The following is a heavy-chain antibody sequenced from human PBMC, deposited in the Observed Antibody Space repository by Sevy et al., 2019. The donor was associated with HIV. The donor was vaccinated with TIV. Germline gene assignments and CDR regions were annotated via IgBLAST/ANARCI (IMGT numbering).Heavy chain of an antibody. CDR3: ARMVYAHTGGFDY. V-gene: IGHV3-7*01. D-gene: IGHD2-8*01. J-gene: IGHJ4*02. Sequence: GGSLRLSCAASGFTFSSYWMSWVRQAPGKGLEWVANIKQDGSEKYYVDSVKGRFTISRDNAKNSLYLQTNSLRAEDTAVYYCARMVYAHTGGFDYWGQGTLVTVSS. CDR1: GFTFSSYW. CDR2: IKQDGSEK.